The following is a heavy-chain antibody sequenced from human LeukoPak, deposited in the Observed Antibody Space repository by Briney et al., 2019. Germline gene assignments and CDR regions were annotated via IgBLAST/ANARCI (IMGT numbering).Heavy chain of an antibody. D-gene: IGHD3-16*02. CDR3: ARQLSAYNMGGDPFNY. J-gene: IGHJ4*02. V-gene: IGHV1-69*06. CDR2: IIPIFGTA. Sequence: GASVKVSCKASGGTFSSYAISWVRQAPGQGLEWMGGIIPIFGTANYAQKFQGRVTITADKSTSTAYMELSSLRSEDTAVYYCARQLSAYNMGGDPFNYWGQGTLVTVSS. CDR1: GGTFSSYA.